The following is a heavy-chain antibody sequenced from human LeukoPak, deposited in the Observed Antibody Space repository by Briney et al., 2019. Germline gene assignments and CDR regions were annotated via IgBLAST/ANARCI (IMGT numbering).Heavy chain of an antibody. CDR2: ISSSSSYI. Sequence: GGSLRLSCAASGFTFSSYSMNWVRQAPGKGLEWVSSISSSSSYIYYADSVKGRFTISRDNAKNSLYLQMNSLRAEDTAVYYCARAVTNQYYFDYWGQGTLVTVSS. J-gene: IGHJ4*02. CDR3: ARAVTNQYYFDY. D-gene: IGHD4-17*01. V-gene: IGHV3-21*01. CDR1: GFTFSSYS.